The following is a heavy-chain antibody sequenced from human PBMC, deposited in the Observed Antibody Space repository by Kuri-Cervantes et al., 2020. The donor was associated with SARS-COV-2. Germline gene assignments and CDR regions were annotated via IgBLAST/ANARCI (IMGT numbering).Heavy chain of an antibody. CDR1: GFTFSSYW. J-gene: IGHJ4*02. CDR2: IKQDGSEK. D-gene: IGHD6-19*01. V-gene: IGHV3-7*01. CDR3: ARDMAVHYYFDY. Sequence: GESLKISCAASGFTFSSYWMSWVRQAPGKGLEWVANIKQDGSEKYYVDSVKGRFTISRDNAKNSLYLQMNSLRAEDTAVYYCARDMAVHYYFDYWGQGTQVTVSS.